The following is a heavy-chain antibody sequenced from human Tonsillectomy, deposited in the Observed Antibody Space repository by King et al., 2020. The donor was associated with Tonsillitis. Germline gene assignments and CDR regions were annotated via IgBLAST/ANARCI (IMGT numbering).Heavy chain of an antibody. J-gene: IGHJ2*01. CDR1: GFTFSSYD. CDR2: IGTAGDT. D-gene: IGHD5-24*01. V-gene: IGHV3-13*01. Sequence: VQLVESGGGLVQPGGSLRLSCAASGFTFSSYDMHWVRQATGKGLEWGSAIGTAGDTYYPGSVKGRFTISRENAKNSLYLQMNSLRAGDTAVYYCVMATGYWYFDLWGRGTLVTVSS. CDR3: VMATGYWYFDL.